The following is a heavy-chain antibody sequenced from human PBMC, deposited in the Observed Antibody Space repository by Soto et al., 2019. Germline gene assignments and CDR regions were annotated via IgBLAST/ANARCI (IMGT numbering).Heavy chain of an antibody. CDR2: INWNSAVI. CDR1: GFTFDDYA. D-gene: IGHD5-18*01. Sequence: EVQLVESGGGLVQPGRSLRLSCVVSGFTFDDYAMHWVRQAPGGGLEWVSGINWNSAVIGYADSVKGRFTISRDNAKNALYLQITSLRSEDTALYYCARDQSVTAIGRADHWGQGTLVTVSS. CDR3: ARDQSVTAIGRADH. V-gene: IGHV3-9*01. J-gene: IGHJ4*02.